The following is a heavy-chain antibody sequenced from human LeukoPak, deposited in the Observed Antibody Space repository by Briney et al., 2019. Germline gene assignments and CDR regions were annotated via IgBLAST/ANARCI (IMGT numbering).Heavy chain of an antibody. J-gene: IGHJ4*02. CDR3: ARAPRGATTYVDY. V-gene: IGHV4-59*01. CDR1: GGSISSYY. D-gene: IGHD3-10*01. CDR2: IYYSGST. Sequence: SETLSLTCTVSGGSISSYYWSWIRQPPGKGLEWIGYIYYSGSTNYNPSLKSRVTISVDTSKNQFSPKLSSVTAADTAVYYCARAPRGATTYVDYWGQGTLVTVSS.